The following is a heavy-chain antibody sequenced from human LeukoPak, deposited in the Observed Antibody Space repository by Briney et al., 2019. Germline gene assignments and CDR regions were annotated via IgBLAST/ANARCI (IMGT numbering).Heavy chain of an antibody. D-gene: IGHD6-19*01. Sequence: SETLSLTCAVSGVSMRSNWWSWVRQSPGKGLEWIGEIYHSGSTNYNPSLKSRVDIAVDQSRSQFSLKLRSVSAADTAVYYCARADHSGWYYFDYWGQGTLVTVSS. CDR3: ARADHSGWYYFDY. V-gene: IGHV4-4*02. CDR1: GVSMRSNW. CDR2: IYHSGST. J-gene: IGHJ4*02.